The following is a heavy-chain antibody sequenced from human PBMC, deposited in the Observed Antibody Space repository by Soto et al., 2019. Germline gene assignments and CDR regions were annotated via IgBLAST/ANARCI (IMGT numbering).Heavy chain of an antibody. CDR1: GFTFSSYD. CDR3: ARMRIAAAFDY. D-gene: IGHD6-13*01. V-gene: IGHV3-13*01. Sequence: PGGSLRLSCAASGFTFSSYDMHWVRQATGKGLEWVSAIGTAGDTYYPGSVKGRFTISRENAKNSLYLQMNSLRAGDTAVYYCARMRIAAAFDYWGQGTLVTVSS. J-gene: IGHJ4*02. CDR2: IGTAGDT.